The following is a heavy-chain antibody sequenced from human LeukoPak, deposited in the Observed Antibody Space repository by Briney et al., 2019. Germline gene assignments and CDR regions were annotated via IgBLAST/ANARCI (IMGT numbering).Heavy chain of an antibody. CDR2: VDPEDGET. D-gene: IGHD3-22*01. Sequence: ASVKVSCKVSGYTFTDYYMHWVQQAPGKGLEWMGLVDPEDGETIYAEKFQGRVTITADTSTDTAYMELSSLRSEGTAVYYCATYYYDSSGYPDFDYWGQGTLVTVSS. CDR1: GYTFTDYY. J-gene: IGHJ4*02. CDR3: ATYYYDSSGYPDFDY. V-gene: IGHV1-69-2*01.